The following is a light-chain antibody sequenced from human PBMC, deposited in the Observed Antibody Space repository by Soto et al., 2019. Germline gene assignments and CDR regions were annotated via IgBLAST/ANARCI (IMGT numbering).Light chain of an antibody. J-gene: IGLJ1*01. CDR3: SSFAGSNKVEV. CDR1: SSDVGGYNS. V-gene: IGLV2-8*01. CDR2: EVA. Sequence: QSALTQPPSASGSPGQSVTISCTGTSSDVGGYNSVSWYQQHPGKAPKLMIYEVAKRPSGVPDRFSGSKSGNTASLTVSGLEAEDEADYYCSSFAGSNKVEVFGTGTKLTVL.